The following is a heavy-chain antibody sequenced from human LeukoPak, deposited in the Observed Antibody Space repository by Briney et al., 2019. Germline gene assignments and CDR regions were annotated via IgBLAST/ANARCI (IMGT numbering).Heavy chain of an antibody. Sequence: SETLSLTCTVSGGSISSYYWSWIRQPPGKGLEWIGYIYYTGSTNYNPSLKSRVTISVDSSKNQFSLRLSSVTAVDTAVYYCARGGDYGDYGGFDYWGQGTLVTVSS. CDR1: GGSISSYY. J-gene: IGHJ4*02. CDR3: ARGGDYGDYGGFDY. D-gene: IGHD4-17*01. CDR2: IYYTGST. V-gene: IGHV4-59*01.